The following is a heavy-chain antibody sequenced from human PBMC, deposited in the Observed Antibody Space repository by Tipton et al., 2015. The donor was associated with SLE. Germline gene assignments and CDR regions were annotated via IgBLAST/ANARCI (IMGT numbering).Heavy chain of an antibody. CDR1: GDSISNGDDY. CDR3: ARGGTGDGRNPFDP. CDR2: IYYGGGT. V-gene: IGHV4-30-4*08. J-gene: IGHJ5*02. Sequence: TLSLTCTVSGDSISNGDDYWSWIRQPPGKGLEWIGNIYYGGGTYYNPSLKSRVTISVDTSKNQFSLNLRSVTAADTAVYYCARGGTGDGRNPFDPWGQGTLVTASS. D-gene: IGHD4-23*01.